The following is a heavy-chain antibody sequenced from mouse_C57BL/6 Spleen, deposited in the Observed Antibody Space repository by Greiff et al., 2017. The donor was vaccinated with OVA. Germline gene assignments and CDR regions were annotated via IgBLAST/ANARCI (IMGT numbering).Heavy chain of an antibody. V-gene: IGHV2-2*01. Sequence: VKLVESGPGLVQPSQSLSITCTVSGFSLTSYGVHWVRQSPGKGLEWLGVIWSGGSTDYNAAFISRLSISKDNSKSQVFFKMNSLQADDTAIYYCARIYYDYEGGMDYWGQGTSVTVSS. CDR3: ARIYYDYEGGMDY. J-gene: IGHJ4*01. D-gene: IGHD2-4*01. CDR1: GFSLTSYG. CDR2: IWSGGST.